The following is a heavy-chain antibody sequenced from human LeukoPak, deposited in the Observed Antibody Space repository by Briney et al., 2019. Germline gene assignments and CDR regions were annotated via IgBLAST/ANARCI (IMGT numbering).Heavy chain of an antibody. V-gene: IGHV3-23*01. CDR2: ITKSGDQT. CDR3: VKSAGKDGYRDVFDI. Sequence: GGSLRLSCVPSGITFSNSTLSWVRQAPGKGLEWVSTITKSGDQTYYADSVRGLFTISRDNSKNTLYLQMNSLRAEDTAVYHCVKSAGKDGYRDVFDIWGQGTVVTVSS. J-gene: IGHJ3*02. CDR1: GITFSNST. D-gene: IGHD5-24*01.